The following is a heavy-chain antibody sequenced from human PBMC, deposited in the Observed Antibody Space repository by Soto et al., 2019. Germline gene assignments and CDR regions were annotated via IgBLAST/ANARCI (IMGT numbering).Heavy chain of an antibody. Sequence: EQLVESGGGLVQPGGSLRLSCAASGFTFSSYSMHWVRQAPGKGLEYVSAISSNGGTTSYANSVKGRFTISRDNSKNMLYLQMGSLRAEDMAVYYCGGYSGDGIWSWGQGTLVTVSS. CDR1: GFTFSSYS. CDR2: ISSNGGTT. D-gene: IGHD1-26*01. J-gene: IGHJ5*02. CDR3: GGYSGDGIWS. V-gene: IGHV3-64*01.